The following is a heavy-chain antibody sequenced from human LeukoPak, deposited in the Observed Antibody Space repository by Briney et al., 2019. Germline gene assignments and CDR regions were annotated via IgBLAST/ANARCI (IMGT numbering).Heavy chain of an antibody. D-gene: IGHD3-10*02. V-gene: IGHV3-48*03. CDR1: GFTFSSYE. CDR3: AELGITMIGGV. Sequence: GGSLRLSCAASGFTFSSYEMNWVRQAPGKGLEWVSYISSSGSTIYYADSVKGRFTISRDNARNSLYLQMNSLRAEDKAVYYCAELGITMIGGVWGKGTTVTISS. J-gene: IGHJ6*04. CDR2: ISSSGSTI.